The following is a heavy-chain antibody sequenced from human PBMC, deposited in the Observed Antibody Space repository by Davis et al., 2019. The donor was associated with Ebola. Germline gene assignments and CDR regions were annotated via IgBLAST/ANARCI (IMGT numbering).Heavy chain of an antibody. V-gene: IGHV3-30*03. CDR2: ISYDGSNK. CDR1: GFTFSSYG. J-gene: IGHJ4*02. CDR3: CKDYFDY. D-gene: IGHD2/OR15-2a*01. Sequence: GESLKISCAASGFTFSSYGMHWVRQAPGKGLEWVAVISYDGSNKYYADSVKGRFTIPRDNSKNTLYLQMNSLRAEDTAVYYCCKDYFDYWGQGTLVTVSS.